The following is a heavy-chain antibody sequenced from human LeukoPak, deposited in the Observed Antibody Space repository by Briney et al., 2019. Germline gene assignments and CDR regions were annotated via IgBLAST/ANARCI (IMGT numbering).Heavy chain of an antibody. J-gene: IGHJ4*02. CDR1: GFTLDDYA. Sequence: PGRSLRLSCAASGFTLDDYAMHWVRQAPGKGLEWVAVISYDGSNKYYADSVKGRLTISRDNSKNTLYLQMNSLRAEDTAVYYCARDVRNGGYFDYWGQGTLVTVSS. CDR3: ARDVRNGGYFDY. D-gene: IGHD2-8*01. V-gene: IGHV3-30-3*01. CDR2: ISYDGSNK.